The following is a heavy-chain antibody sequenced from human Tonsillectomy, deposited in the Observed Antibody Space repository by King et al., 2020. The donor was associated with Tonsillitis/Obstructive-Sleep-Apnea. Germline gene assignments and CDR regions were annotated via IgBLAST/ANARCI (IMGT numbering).Heavy chain of an antibody. Sequence: QVQLQESGPGLVKPSETLSLTCTVSGGSISNYYWSWIRQPPGKGLEWIAYISYTGSTNYNPSLKSRVTISVDTSNNQFSLKLSSVTAADTAVYYCARDRRPEWELWYFDLWGRGTLVTVSS. D-gene: IGHD1-26*01. J-gene: IGHJ2*01. CDR2: ISYTGST. CDR3: ARDRRPEWELWYFDL. CDR1: GGSISNYY. V-gene: IGHV4-59*01.